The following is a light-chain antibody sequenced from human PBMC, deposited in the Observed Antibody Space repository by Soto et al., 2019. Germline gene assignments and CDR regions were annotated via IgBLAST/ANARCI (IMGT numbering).Light chain of an antibody. J-gene: IGKJ4*02. Sequence: IQMTPSPSTLPASVGDRDNITCQALPDLRNYLNWYQPKTWKAPKLLIYDASNLETGVPSRCSGSGSGTEFTLTISILHHDDFATYYCQHYSNYLEAFGGGTKVDI. CDR3: QHYSNYLEA. CDR1: PDLRNY. CDR2: DAS. V-gene: IGKV1-33*01.